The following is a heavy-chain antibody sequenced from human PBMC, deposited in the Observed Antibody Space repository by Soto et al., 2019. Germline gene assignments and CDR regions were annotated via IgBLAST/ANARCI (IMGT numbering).Heavy chain of an antibody. J-gene: IGHJ5*02. V-gene: IGHV1-18*01. Sequence: XSVKXSCKASGCTFTRYGISWVRQAPGQGLXWMGWXSAYNGNTNYXXKLQGRVXXNTDKSTSTAYMELRSMRSDDTAVYYCATTWGPWGQGTLVTVSS. CDR2: XSAYNGNT. D-gene: IGHD3-16*01. CDR1: GCTFTRYG. CDR3: ATTWGP.